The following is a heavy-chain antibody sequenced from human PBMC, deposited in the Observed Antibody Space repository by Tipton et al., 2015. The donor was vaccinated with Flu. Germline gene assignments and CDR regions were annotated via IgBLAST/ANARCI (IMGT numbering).Heavy chain of an antibody. CDR1: RFTFSRNA. CDR2: ISGTGGST. J-gene: IGHJ5*02. CDR3: AKDRDVDYAAPLWT. V-gene: IGHV3-23*01. D-gene: IGHD3-16*01. Sequence: SLRLSCAASRFTFSRNAMTWVRQAPGRGLEWVSGISGTGGSTYYTDSVKGRFTISRDNSKNTLYLQMNSLRAEDTAVYYCAKDRDVDYAAPLWTWGPGTLVSVSS.